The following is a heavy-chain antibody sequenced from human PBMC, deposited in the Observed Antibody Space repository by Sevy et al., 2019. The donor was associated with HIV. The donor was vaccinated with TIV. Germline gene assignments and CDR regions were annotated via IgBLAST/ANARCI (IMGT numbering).Heavy chain of an antibody. D-gene: IGHD6-19*01. Sequence: GGSLRLSCVASGFTFSDYWMTWVRQAPGKGLEWVANIKQDGNEKYYMDSAKGRFTISRDNAKNSVYLQVNSLRADDTAVYYCAREAVAGRSGPWKADYYYAGMDVWGQGTTVTVSS. CDR2: IKQDGNEK. CDR1: GFTFSDYW. J-gene: IGHJ6*02. V-gene: IGHV3-7*01. CDR3: AREAVAGRSGPWKADYYYAGMDV.